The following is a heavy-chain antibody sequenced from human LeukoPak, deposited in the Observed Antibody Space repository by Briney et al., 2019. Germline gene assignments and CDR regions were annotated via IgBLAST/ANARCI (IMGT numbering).Heavy chain of an antibody. CDR2: IYYRGST. J-gene: IGHJ4*02. D-gene: IGHD3-10*01. CDR1: GGSISSSSYY. V-gene: IGHV4-39*07. Sequence: SETLSLTCTVSGGSISSSSYYWGWIRQPPGKGLEWIGSIYYRGSTYYNPSLKSRVTISVDTSENQFSLKLSFVTAADSAVYYCARDTHGEYHFDYWGQGTLVTVSS. CDR3: ARDTHGEYHFDY.